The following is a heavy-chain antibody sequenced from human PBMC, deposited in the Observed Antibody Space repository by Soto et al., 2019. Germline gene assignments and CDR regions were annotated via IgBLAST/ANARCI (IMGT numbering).Heavy chain of an antibody. CDR2: IYSGGST. CDR3: ASDRRRPPPQNENAFDI. J-gene: IGHJ3*02. D-gene: IGHD1-1*01. Sequence: GSLRLSCAASGFTVSSNYMSWVRQAPGKGLEWVSVIYSGGSTYYADSVKGRFTISRDNSKNTLYLQMNSLRAEDTAVYYCASDRRRPPPQNENAFDIWGQGTMVTVSS. CDR1: GFTVSSNY. V-gene: IGHV3-66*01.